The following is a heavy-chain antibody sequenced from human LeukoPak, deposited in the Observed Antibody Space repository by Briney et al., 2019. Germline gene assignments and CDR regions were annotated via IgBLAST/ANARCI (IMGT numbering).Heavy chain of an antibody. D-gene: IGHD1-26*01. CDR1: GGSISSYY. Sequence: SETLSLTCTVSGGSISSYYWSWIRQPPGKGLEWIGYIYTSGSTNYNPSLKSRVTISVDTSKNQFSLKLSSVTAADTAVYYCARIGSNSRIAFDIWGKGQWSPSLQ. V-gene: IGHV4-4*09. CDR3: ARIGSNSRIAFDI. CDR2: IYTSGST. J-gene: IGHJ3*02.